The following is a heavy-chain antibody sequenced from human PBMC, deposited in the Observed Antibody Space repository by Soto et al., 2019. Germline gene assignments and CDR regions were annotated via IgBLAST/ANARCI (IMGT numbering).Heavy chain of an antibody. D-gene: IGHD2-2*01. CDR1: GGSISSSSYY. J-gene: IGHJ5*02. CDR3: ARQKGGVVVPAAPNWFDP. CDR2: IYYSGST. Sequence: SETLSLTCTVSGGSISSSSYYWVWIRQPPGKGLEWTGSIYYSGSTYYNPSLKSRVTISVDTSKNQCSLKLGSVTAADTAVYYCARQKGGVVVPAAPNWFDPWGQGTLVTVSS. V-gene: IGHV4-39*01.